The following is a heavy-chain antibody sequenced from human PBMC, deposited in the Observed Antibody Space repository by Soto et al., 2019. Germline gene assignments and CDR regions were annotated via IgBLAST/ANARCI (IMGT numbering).Heavy chain of an antibody. D-gene: IGHD6-19*01. CDR3: ARVSTGYSSGWYPEYFQH. CDR1: GFTFSSYA. J-gene: IGHJ1*01. CDR2: ISYDGSNK. V-gene: IGHV3-30-3*01. Sequence: GGSLRLSCAASGFTFSSYAMHWVRQAPGKGLEWVAVISYDGSNKYYADSVKGRFTISRDNSKNTLYLQMNSLRAEDTAVYYCARVSTGYSSGWYPEYFQHWGQGTLVTVSS.